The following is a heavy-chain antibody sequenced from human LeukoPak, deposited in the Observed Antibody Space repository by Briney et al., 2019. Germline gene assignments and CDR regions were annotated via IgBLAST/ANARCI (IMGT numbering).Heavy chain of an antibody. CDR1: GGTFSSYA. CDR2: IIPIFGTA. Sequence: PSVKVSCKASGGTFSSYAISWVRQAPGQGLEWMGGIIPIFGTANYAQKFQGRVTITADESTSTAYMELSSPRSEDTAVYYCARAGVAARLTPFDYWGQGTLVTVSS. D-gene: IGHD6-6*01. CDR3: ARAGVAARLTPFDY. V-gene: IGHV1-69*13. J-gene: IGHJ4*02.